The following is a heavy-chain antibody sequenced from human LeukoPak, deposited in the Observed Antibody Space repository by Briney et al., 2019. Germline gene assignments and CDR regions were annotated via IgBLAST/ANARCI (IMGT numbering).Heavy chain of an antibody. V-gene: IGHV3-53*01. D-gene: IGHD1-14*01. CDR1: GFTVITND. Sequence: PGGSLRLSCAASGFTVITNDMTWVRQAPGKGLEWVSVLYSDGNTKYADSVQGRFTISRENSKNTLYLEMNSLSPDDTAVYYCARGVEPLAANTLAYWGQGTLVTVSS. CDR3: ARGVEPLAANTLAY. CDR2: LYSDGNT. J-gene: IGHJ4*02.